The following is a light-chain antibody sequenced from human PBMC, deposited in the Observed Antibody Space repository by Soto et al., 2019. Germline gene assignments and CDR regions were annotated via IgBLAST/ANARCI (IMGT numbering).Light chain of an antibody. Sequence: QSALTQPASVSGSPGQSITFSCTGTSSDVGSYNLVSWYQQHPGKAPKLMICEGTQRPSGVSNRFSASKSGNTASLTISWLQAEDETDYYCSSYARGSTYVFGTGTKVTVL. CDR1: SSDVGSYNL. CDR3: SSYARGSTYV. V-gene: IGLV2-14*02. J-gene: IGLJ1*01. CDR2: EGT.